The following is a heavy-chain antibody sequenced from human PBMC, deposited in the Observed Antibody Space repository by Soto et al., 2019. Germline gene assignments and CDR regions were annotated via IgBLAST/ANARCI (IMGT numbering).Heavy chain of an antibody. J-gene: IGHJ6*02. CDR3: ARAWTRYYYGMDV. CDR2: INHSGST. CDR1: GGSFSGYY. Sequence: LSLTCAVYGGSFSGYYWSWIRQPPGKGLEWIGEINHSGSTNYNPSLKSRVTISVDTSKNQFSLKLSSVTAADTAVYYCARAWTRYYYGMDVWGQGTTVTVSS. V-gene: IGHV4-34*01. D-gene: IGHD1-1*01.